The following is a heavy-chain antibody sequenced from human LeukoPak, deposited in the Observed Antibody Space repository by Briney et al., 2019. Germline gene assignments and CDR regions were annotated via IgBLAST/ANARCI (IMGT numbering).Heavy chain of an antibody. V-gene: IGHV1-24*01. CDR2: FDPEDGET. CDR1: GYTLTELS. D-gene: IGHD4-11*01. Sequence: ASVKVSCKVSGYTLTELSMHWVRQAPGKGLEWMGGFDPEDGETIYAQKFQGRVTMTEDTSTDTAYMELSSLRSEDAAVYYCATTLLALQCFDYWGQGTLVTVSS. J-gene: IGHJ4*02. CDR3: ATTLLALQCFDY.